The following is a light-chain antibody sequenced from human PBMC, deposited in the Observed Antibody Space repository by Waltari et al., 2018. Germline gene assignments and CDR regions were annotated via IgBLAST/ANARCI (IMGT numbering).Light chain of an antibody. CDR3: QQRSNWIT. V-gene: IGKV3-11*01. CDR1: QSVSRH. J-gene: IGKJ5*01. Sequence: EIVLTQSPATLSLSPGESATLSCRASQSVSRHLAWYQQKPGQAPRLLIYEAFNRATGIPARFSGSGSGTDFTLTISSLEPEDFAVYYCQQRSNWITFGQGTRLEIK. CDR2: EAF.